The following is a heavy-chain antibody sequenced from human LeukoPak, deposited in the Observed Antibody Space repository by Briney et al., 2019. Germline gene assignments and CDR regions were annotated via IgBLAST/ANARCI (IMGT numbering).Heavy chain of an antibody. J-gene: IGHJ4*02. CDR1: GGSFSGYY. CDR3: ARYYYGSGSYYRLGFYDY. Sequence: SETLSLTCAVYGGSFSGYYWSWIRQPPGKGLEWIGEINHSGSTNYNPSLKSRVTISVDTSKNQFSLKLSSVTAADTAVYYCARYYYGSGSYYRLGFYDYWVQGTLVTVSS. V-gene: IGHV4-34*01. D-gene: IGHD3-10*01. CDR2: INHSGST.